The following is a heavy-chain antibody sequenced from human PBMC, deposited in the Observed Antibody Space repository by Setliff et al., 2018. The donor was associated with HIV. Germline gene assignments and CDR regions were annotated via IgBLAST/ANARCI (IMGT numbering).Heavy chain of an antibody. V-gene: IGHV4-34*01. J-gene: IGHJ3*02. D-gene: IGHD1-26*01. CDR2: INHSGST. Sequence: SETLSLTCAVYGGSFSGYYWNWIRQPPGKGLEWIGEINHSGSTNYNPSLKSRVTISVDTSKNQFSLKLISVTAADTAVYYCARDAGNYYAFDIWVQGTMVTVSS. CDR3: ARDAGNYYAFDI. CDR1: GGSFSGYY.